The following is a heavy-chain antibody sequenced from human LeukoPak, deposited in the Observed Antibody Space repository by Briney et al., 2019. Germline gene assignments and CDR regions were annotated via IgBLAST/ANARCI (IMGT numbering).Heavy chain of an antibody. CDR3: ARGPMAESLAGSICYFDY. V-gene: IGHV3-33*01. J-gene: IGHJ4*02. Sequence: GRSLRLSCAASGFTFSSYGMHWVHQAPGKGLEWVAVIWYDGSNKYYADSVKGRFTISRDNSKNTLYLQMNSLRAEDTAVYYCARGPMAESLAGSICYFDYWGQGTLVTVSS. CDR2: IWYDGSNK. CDR1: GFTFSSYG. D-gene: IGHD6-19*01.